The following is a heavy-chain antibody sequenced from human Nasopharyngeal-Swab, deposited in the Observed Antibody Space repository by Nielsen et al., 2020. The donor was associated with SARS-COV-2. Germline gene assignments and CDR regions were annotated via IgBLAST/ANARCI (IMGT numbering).Heavy chain of an antibody. CDR3: ARHCGDYGDYARFDP. CDR2: IYYSGST. Sequence: SETLSLTCTVSGGSISHYYWSWIRLPPGKGLEWIGYIYYSGSTNYNPSLKSRVTISVDTSKNQFSLKLSSVTAADTAVYYCARHCGDYGDYARFDPWGQGTLVTVSS. D-gene: IGHD4-17*01. CDR1: GGSISHYY. V-gene: IGHV4-59*08. J-gene: IGHJ5*02.